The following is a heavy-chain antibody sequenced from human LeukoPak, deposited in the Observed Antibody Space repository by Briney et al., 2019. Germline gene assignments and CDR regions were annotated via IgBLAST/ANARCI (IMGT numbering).Heavy chain of an antibody. J-gene: IGHJ4*02. V-gene: IGHV3-53*01. D-gene: IGHD3-3*02. Sequence: GGSLRLSCAASGFTVSSNYMSWVRQAPGKGLEWVSVIYSGGSTYYADSVKGRFTISRDNSKNTLYLQMNSLRAEDTAVYYCAGDEHFYPSLVYWGQGTLVTVSS. CDR3: AGDEHFYPSLVY. CDR1: GFTVSSNY. CDR2: IYSGGST.